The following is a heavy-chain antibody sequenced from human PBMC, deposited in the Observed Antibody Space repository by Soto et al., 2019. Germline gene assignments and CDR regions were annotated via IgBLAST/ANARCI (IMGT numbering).Heavy chain of an antibody. Sequence: GASVKVSCKASGGTFSSYAISWVRQAPGQGLEWMGGIIPIFGTANYAQKFQGRVTITADKSTSTAYMELSSLRSEDTAVYYCARDLQSGDYYGMDVWGPGTTVTVSS. V-gene: IGHV1-69*06. CDR3: ARDLQSGDYYGMDV. D-gene: IGHD4-4*01. CDR1: GGTFSSYA. CDR2: IIPIFGTA. J-gene: IGHJ6*02.